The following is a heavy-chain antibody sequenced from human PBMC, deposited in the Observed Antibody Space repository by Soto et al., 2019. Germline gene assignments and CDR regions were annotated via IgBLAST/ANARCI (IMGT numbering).Heavy chain of an antibody. CDR2: IYYSGST. CDR1: VGSISSYY. V-gene: IGHV4-59*01. J-gene: IGHJ4*02. CDR3: ARSPSIVVVTFDY. Sequence: SLTCTVSVGSISSYYWSWIRQPPGKGLEWIGYIYYSGSTNYNPSLKSRVTISVDTSKNQFSLKLSSVTAADTAVYYCARSPSIVVVTFDYWGQGTLVTVSS. D-gene: IGHD2-21*02.